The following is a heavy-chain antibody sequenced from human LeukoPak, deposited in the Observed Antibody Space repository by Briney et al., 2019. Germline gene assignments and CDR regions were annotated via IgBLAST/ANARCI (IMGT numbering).Heavy chain of an antibody. CDR3: ACGDYGGNPPAY. CDR2: INPGGGGT. Sequence: ASVMVSCKAAGYTFTTYYMYWVRQAPGQGLQWMGTINPGGGGTRYAEKFQGRVTMTSDTSTITIYMQVSSLGSEDTALYYCACGDYGGNPPAYWGQGTLVTVSS. CDR1: GYTFTTYY. V-gene: IGHV1-46*01. D-gene: IGHD4-23*01. J-gene: IGHJ1*01.